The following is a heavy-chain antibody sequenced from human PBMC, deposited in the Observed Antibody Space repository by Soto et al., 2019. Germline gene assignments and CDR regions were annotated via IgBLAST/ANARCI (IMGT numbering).Heavy chain of an antibody. CDR2: IWYDGSNK. CDR3: ARDGYNYDYFDY. V-gene: IGHV3-33*01. Sequence: QVQLVESGGGVVQTGRSLRLSCAASGFTFSSYGMHWVRQAPGKGLEWVAVIWYDGSNKYYADSVKGRFTISRDNSKNTLYLQMNSLRAEDTAVYYCARDGYNYDYFDYWGQGTLVTVSS. D-gene: IGHD5-12*01. J-gene: IGHJ4*02. CDR1: GFTFSSYG.